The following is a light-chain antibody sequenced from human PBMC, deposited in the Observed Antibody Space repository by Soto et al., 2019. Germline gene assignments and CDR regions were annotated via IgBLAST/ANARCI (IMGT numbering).Light chain of an antibody. CDR1: QTISSF. V-gene: IGKV1-39*01. CDR3: QQSYSIPPT. J-gene: IGKJ1*01. CDR2: DTS. Sequence: DIQMTQSPSSLSASVGDRFTITCRSSQTISSFLNWYQQKPGKAPKVLIFDTSSLQSGVPSRFSGSGAGTEFALTISNLQPEDFATYYCQQSYSIPPTFGLGTKVDIK.